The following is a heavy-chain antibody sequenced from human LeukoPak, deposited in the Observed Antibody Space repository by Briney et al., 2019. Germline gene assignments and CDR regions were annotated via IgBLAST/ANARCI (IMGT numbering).Heavy chain of an antibody. D-gene: IGHD1-14*01. Sequence: GGSLRLSCAASGFTSGNAWMSWVRQAPGKGLEWAGRIKTKTEGETTDYAAPVKGRFTVSRDDPKNTLYLQMNSLKTEDTAVYYCTKEPPIDYWGQGTLVTVSS. CDR1: GFTSGNAW. V-gene: IGHV3-15*01. CDR2: IKTKTEGETT. CDR3: TKEPPIDY. J-gene: IGHJ4*02.